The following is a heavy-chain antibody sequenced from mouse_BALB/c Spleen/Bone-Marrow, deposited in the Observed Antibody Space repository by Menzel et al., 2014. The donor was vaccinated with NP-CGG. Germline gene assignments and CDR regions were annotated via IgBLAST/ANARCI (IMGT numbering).Heavy chain of an antibody. Sequence: EVQVVESGGDLVKPGGSLKLSCAASGFTFSSYGMSWVRQTPEKRLEWVATISGGGSYIYYADNVKGRFIISRDNAKNILYLQVRSPRSEDTALYYCAREGYDYDWFADWGQGTLVTVSA. V-gene: IGHV5-9-2*01. J-gene: IGHJ3*01. CDR3: AREGYDYDWFAD. CDR2: ISGGGSYI. CDR1: GFTFSSYG. D-gene: IGHD2-4*01.